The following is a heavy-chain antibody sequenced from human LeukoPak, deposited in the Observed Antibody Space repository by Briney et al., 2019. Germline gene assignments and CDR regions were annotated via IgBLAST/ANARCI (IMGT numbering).Heavy chain of an antibody. J-gene: IGHJ4*02. V-gene: IGHV3-7*01. Sequence: GGSLRLSCAASGFTFSDYEMNWVRQAPGKGLEWVANIKEDGSEKYYVDSVKGRFTISRDNAKKSLYLQMNSLRVEDTAVYYCARVQQGGYFDNWVQGTLVTVSS. CDR1: GFTFSDYE. CDR3: ARVQQGGYFDN. D-gene: IGHD3-16*01. CDR2: IKEDGSEK.